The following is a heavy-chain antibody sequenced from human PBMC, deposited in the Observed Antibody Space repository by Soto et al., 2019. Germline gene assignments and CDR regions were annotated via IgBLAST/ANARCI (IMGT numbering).Heavy chain of an antibody. D-gene: IGHD3-10*01. CDR2: IGTAGDT. V-gene: IGHV3-13*04. Sequence: GGSLRLSCAASGFTFSSYDMHWVRQATGKGLEWVSAIGTAGDTYYPGSVKGRFTISRENAKNSLYLQMNSLRAGDTAVYYCARAIWGDYYGSGTSIYGMDVWGQGTTVTVSS. CDR1: GFTFSSYD. CDR3: ARAIWGDYYGSGTSIYGMDV. J-gene: IGHJ6*02.